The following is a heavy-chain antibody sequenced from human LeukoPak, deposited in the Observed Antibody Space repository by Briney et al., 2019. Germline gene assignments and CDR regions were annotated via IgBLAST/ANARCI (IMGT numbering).Heavy chain of an antibody. Sequence: SETLSLTCTVSGGSISSYYWSWIRQPPGKGLEWIGSINHSGSTYYNPSLKSRVTISVDTSKNQFSLNLSSVSAADTAVYYCARGPTTSPQYSFDYWGQGNMVTVSS. CDR2: INHSGST. CDR3: ARGPTTSPQYSFDY. D-gene: IGHD4-17*01. CDR1: GGSISSYY. V-gene: IGHV4-38-2*02. J-gene: IGHJ4*02.